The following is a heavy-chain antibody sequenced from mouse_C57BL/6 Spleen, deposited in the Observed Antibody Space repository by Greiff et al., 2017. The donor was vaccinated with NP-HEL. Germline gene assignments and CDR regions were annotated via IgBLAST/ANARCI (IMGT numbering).Heavy chain of an antibody. J-gene: IGHJ2*01. V-gene: IGHV1-80*01. Sequence: VQLQQSGAELVKPGASVKISCKASGYAFSSYWLNWVKQRPGKGLEWIGQFYPGDGDTNYNGKFKGKATLTADKSSSTAYMQLSSLTAEDSAVYVCARRGITTVADYWGQGTTLTVSS. CDR3: ARRGITTVADY. D-gene: IGHD1-1*01. CDR1: GYAFSSYW. CDR2: FYPGDGDT.